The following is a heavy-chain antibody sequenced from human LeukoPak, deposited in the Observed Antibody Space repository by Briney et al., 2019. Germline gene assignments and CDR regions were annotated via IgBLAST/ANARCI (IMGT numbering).Heavy chain of an antibody. Sequence: PGGSLRLSCGASGFAFNDYYMTWIRQAPGKGLEWVSYISTHGSIIYYADSVKGRFTISRDNAKNSLYLQMNSLRAEDTALYYCARGVLLDNYYYYMDVWGKGTTVTVSS. CDR3: ARGVLLDNYYYYMDV. V-gene: IGHV3-11*01. J-gene: IGHJ6*03. CDR2: ISTHGSII. D-gene: IGHD5/OR15-5a*01. CDR1: GFAFNDYY.